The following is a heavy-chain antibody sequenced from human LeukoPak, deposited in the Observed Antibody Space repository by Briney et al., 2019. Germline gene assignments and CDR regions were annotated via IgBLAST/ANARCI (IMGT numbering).Heavy chain of an antibody. CDR1: GGTFSSYA. D-gene: IGHD2-2*01. J-gene: IGHJ6*03. V-gene: IGHV1-69*05. Sequence: SVKVSCKASGGTFSSYAISWVRQAPGQGLEWVGGIIPIFGTANYAQKFQGRVTITTDESTSTAYMELSSLRSEATAVYYCATVNREPAARWGYYHYSMDVWAKGPTVTVPS. CDR2: IIPIFGTA. CDR3: ATVNREPAARWGYYHYSMDV.